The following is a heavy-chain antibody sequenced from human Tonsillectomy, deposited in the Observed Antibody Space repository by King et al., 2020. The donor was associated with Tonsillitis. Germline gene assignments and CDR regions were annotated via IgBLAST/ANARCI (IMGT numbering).Heavy chain of an antibody. Sequence: QLQESGPGLVKPSETLSLTCTVSGGSISSSNYYWAWIRQPPGKGLEWIGTIYYSGSTYYNPSLKSRVTISLDTSKNQFSLKLSSVTAADTAVYYCASQLWFGHDIRFDYWGQGTLVTVSS. V-gene: IGHV4-39*07. CDR2: IYYSGST. CDR1: GGSISSSNYY. J-gene: IGHJ4*02. D-gene: IGHD5-18*01. CDR3: ASQLWFGHDIRFDY.